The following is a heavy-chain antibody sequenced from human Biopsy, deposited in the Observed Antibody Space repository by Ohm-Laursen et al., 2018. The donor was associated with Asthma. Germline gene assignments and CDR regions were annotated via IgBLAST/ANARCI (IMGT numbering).Heavy chain of an antibody. D-gene: IGHD3-10*01. CDR2: ISVYNGNT. CDR1: GYTFKSAG. V-gene: IGHV1-18*01. CDR3: ARAVDYSHYYGIDV. Sequence: SVKVSCKTSGYTFKSAGITWVRQAPGQGLEWMGWISVYNGNTKVAQKLQDRVTMITDTSTSTAYMELRSLRSDDTAVYFCARAVDYSHYYGIDVWGQGTTVTVS. J-gene: IGHJ6*02.